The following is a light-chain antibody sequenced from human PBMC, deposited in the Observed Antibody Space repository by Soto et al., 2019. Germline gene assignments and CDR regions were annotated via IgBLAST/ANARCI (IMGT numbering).Light chain of an antibody. J-gene: IGKJ5*01. CDR2: GAS. Sequence: EIVLTQSPGTLSLSPGDSATLSCRASQSVSSSYLAWYQQKPGQAPRLLIYGASSRATGIPDRFSGSGSGTEFTPSISSLEAEDSAVYYCQQSSNWPSITCGQGTRLEIK. CDR1: QSVSSSY. CDR3: QQSSNWPSIT. V-gene: IGKV3D-20*02.